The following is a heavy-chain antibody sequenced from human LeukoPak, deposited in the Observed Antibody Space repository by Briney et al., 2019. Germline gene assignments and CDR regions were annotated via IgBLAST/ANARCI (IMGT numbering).Heavy chain of an antibody. CDR1: GFTVSSNY. CDR3: ARVGSSSGRSFDI. Sequence: PGGSLRLSCAASGFTVSSNYMSWVRQAPGEGLEWVSVIYSGGSTYYVDSVKGRFIISRDKSKNTLHLQINSLRAEDTAVYYCARVGSSSGRSFDIWGQGTMVTVSS. J-gene: IGHJ3*02. CDR2: IYSGGST. D-gene: IGHD3-22*01. V-gene: IGHV3-53*01.